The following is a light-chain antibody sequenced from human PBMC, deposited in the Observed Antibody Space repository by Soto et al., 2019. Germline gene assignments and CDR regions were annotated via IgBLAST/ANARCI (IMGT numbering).Light chain of an antibody. V-gene: IGKV3-15*01. CDR3: QQYNNWPRT. CDR1: QSVNSN. Sequence: EIVMTQSPATLSVSPGERATLSCRASQSVNSNLAWYQQKRGQAPRLLIYGASTRATGIPARFSGSGSGTEFTLTISSLQSEDFAVYYCQQYNNWPRTFGQGTKVEL. J-gene: IGKJ1*01. CDR2: GAS.